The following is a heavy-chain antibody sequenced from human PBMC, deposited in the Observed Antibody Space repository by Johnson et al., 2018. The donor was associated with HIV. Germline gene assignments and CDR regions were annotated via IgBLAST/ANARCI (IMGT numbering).Heavy chain of an antibody. CDR1: GFTFSSYA. J-gene: IGHJ3*02. Sequence: QLVESGGGVVQPGRSLRLSCAASGFTFSSYAMHWVRQAPGKGLEWVAVISYDGSNKYYADSVKGRFTISRDDSKNTLYLQMNSLKTEDTAVYYCTTTLIAARDAFDIWGQGTMVTVSS. CDR2: ISYDGSNK. D-gene: IGHD6-6*01. CDR3: TTTLIAARDAFDI. V-gene: IGHV3-30-3*01.